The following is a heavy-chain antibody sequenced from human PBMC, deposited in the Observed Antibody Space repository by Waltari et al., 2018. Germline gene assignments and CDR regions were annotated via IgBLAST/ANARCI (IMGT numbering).Heavy chain of an antibody. D-gene: IGHD3-9*01. CDR2: IKTDGSTT. V-gene: IGHV3-74*01. J-gene: IGHJ4*02. CDR3: ARDLDWVLLDH. Sequence: EVQLVESGGGLVQPGGSLRLSCAAPGFTFSTYWMHWCRQTPGKGLVWVSRIKTDGSTTAYADAVKGRFTVSRDNAKNTLYLQMHSLRADDTAVYFCARDLDWVLLDHWGQGSLVTVSS. CDR1: GFTFSTYW.